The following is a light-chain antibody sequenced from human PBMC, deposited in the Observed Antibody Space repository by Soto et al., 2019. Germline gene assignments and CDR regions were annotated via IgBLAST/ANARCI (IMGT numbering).Light chain of an antibody. V-gene: IGKV3-20*01. CDR3: QQYDTSPRT. Sequence: EIVLTQSPGTLSLSPGERATLSCRASQSVSSNYLAWSQQKRGQAPRLLIYGASSRATGIPTRFSGSGSGTDFTLTISRLEPEDVAVYYCQQYDTSPRTFGQGTQVE. CDR2: GAS. CDR1: QSVSSNY. J-gene: IGKJ1*01.